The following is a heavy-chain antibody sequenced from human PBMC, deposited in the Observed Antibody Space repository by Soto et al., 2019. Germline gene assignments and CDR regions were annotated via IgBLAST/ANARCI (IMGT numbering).Heavy chain of an antibody. Sequence: LRLSCAASGFTFDDYAMHWVRQAPGKGLEWVSGISWNSGSIGYADSVKGRFTISRDNAKNSLYLQMNSLRAEDTALYYCAKEKRLAVAGTAEFDYWGQGTLVTVSS. V-gene: IGHV3-9*01. CDR3: AKEKRLAVAGTAEFDY. D-gene: IGHD6-19*01. J-gene: IGHJ4*02. CDR2: ISWNSGSI. CDR1: GFTFDDYA.